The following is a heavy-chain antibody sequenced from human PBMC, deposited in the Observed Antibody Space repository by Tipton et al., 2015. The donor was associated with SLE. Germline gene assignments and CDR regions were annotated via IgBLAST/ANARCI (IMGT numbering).Heavy chain of an antibody. D-gene: IGHD3-22*01. V-gene: IGHV1-69*01. CDR3: ARRYYDSSGYTRDHYYYYGMDV. J-gene: IGHJ6*02. CDR2: IIPIFGTA. Sequence: QVQLVQSGPEVKKPGSSVKVSCKASGGTFSSYAISWVRQAPGQGLEWMGGIIPIFGTANYAQKFQGRVTITADESTSTAYMELSSLRSEDTAVYYCARRYYDSSGYTRDHYYYYGMDVWGQGTTVTVSS. CDR1: GGTFSSYA.